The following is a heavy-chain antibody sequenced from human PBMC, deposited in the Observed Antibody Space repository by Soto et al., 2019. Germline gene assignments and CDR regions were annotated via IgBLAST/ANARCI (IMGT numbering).Heavy chain of an antibody. Sequence: QVQLQESGPGLVKPSETLSLTCTVSGGSINNHYWSWIRQPPGQGLEWIGYIYYSGSTNYNPSLKCRVTMSVDTSMSQFSLKLSSLSDADTGIYYCARANWFFDYWGQGTLVTVSS. CDR1: GGSINNHY. CDR3: ARANWFFDY. D-gene: IGHD7-27*01. J-gene: IGHJ4*02. V-gene: IGHV4-59*11. CDR2: IYYSGST.